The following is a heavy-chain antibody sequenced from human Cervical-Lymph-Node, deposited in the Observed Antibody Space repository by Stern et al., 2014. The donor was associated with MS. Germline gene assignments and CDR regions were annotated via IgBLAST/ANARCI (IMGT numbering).Heavy chain of an antibody. CDR3: AKLHPPITMVRGYFDY. V-gene: IGHV3-30*18. J-gene: IGHJ4*02. CDR2: ISYDGSNQ. Sequence: VQLVESGGGVVQPGRSLRISCAASGFTFSNYGMHWVRQAPGKGLEWVAVISYDGSNQDYADSVKVRFTISRDNSKNTLYLQMNSLRAEDTAVYYCAKLHPPITMVRGYFDYWGQGTLVTVSS. CDR1: GFTFSNYG. D-gene: IGHD3-10*01.